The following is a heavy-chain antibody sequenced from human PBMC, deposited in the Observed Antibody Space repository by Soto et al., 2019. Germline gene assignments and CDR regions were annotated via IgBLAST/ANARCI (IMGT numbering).Heavy chain of an antibody. CDR1: GGSISSYY. Sequence: SETLSLTCTVSGGSISSYYWSWFRQSPGKRMEWIGYVHHSWGSSYNPSLQSRVAISLDTSKSQFSLKVTSVTAADTAVYYCARGQVVAAQHWGQGTLVTVSS. J-gene: IGHJ4*02. CDR3: ARGQVVAAQH. V-gene: IGHV4-59*08. D-gene: IGHD2-15*01. CDR2: VHHSWGS.